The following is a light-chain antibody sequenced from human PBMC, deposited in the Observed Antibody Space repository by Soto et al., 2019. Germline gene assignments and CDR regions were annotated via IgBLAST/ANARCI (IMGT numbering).Light chain of an antibody. CDR1: QGITDD. J-gene: IGKJ4*01. V-gene: IGKV1-6*02. Sequence: AIQMTQSPSSLSASVGDRVTITCRASQGITDDLNWYQQKPGKAPKLLIYAASSSQTGVPPRFSGSGSGTDFILTISSLQPEDFATYYRQQDHSYPFTFGGGTKVDIK. CDR2: AAS. CDR3: QQDHSYPFT.